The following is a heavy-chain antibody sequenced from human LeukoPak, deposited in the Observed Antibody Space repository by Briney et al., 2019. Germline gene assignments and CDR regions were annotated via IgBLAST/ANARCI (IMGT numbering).Heavy chain of an antibody. Sequence: PGGTLRLSCAASGFIFNKYWMNWVRQAPGKGLVWVSRINLDESNRSYADSVKGRFTISRDNAKNSLYLQMNSLRAEDTAVYYCARAVAPEGAFDIWGQGTMVTVSS. CDR3: ARAVAPEGAFDI. D-gene: IGHD2-15*01. V-gene: IGHV3-74*01. CDR2: INLDESNR. J-gene: IGHJ3*02. CDR1: GFIFNKYW.